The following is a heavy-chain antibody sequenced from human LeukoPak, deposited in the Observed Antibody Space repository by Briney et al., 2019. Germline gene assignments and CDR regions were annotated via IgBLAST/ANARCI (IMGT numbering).Heavy chain of an antibody. J-gene: IGHJ5*02. D-gene: IGHD2-15*01. CDR2: IYYSGST. Sequence: PSETLSLTCTVSGGSISSYYWSGIRQPPGKGLEWIGYIYYSGSTNYNPSLKSRVTISVDTSKNQFSLKLSSVTAADTAVYYCARRYCSGGSCYPNWFDPWGQGTLVTVSS. CDR3: ARRYCSGGSCYPNWFDP. V-gene: IGHV4-59*01. CDR1: GGSISSYY.